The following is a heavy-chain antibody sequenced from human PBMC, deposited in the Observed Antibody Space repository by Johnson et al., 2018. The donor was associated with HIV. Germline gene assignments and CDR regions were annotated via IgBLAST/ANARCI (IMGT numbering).Heavy chain of an antibody. CDR3: ASELGEDDYYESGRDAFDM. Sequence: QVQLVESGGGVVRPGGSLRLSCAASGFTFNSYAMHWVRQAPGKGLEWVALTSYDGSNKYYADSVKGRFSISRDTSTNTLYLHVNSLRAEDTAVYYCASELGEDDYYESGRDAFDMWGRGTMVTVSS. J-gene: IGHJ3*02. CDR1: GFTFNSYA. V-gene: IGHV3-30*04. CDR2: TSYDGSNK. D-gene: IGHD3-22*01.